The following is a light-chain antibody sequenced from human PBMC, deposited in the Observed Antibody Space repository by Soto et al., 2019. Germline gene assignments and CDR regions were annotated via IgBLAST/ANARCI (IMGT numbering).Light chain of an antibody. CDR2: DAS. CDR3: QQRSNWPPEVT. V-gene: IGKV3-11*01. CDR1: QSVSTY. Sequence: LVLTQSPGTLSLSPGARAPLSCRARQSVSTYLAWYQQKPGQAPRLLIYDASNRATGIPARFSGSGSGTAFTLTISTLEPEDFAVYYCQQRSNWPPEVTFGQGTRLEIK. J-gene: IGKJ5*01.